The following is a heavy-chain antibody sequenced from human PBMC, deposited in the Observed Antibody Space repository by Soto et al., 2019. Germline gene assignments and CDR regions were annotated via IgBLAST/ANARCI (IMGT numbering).Heavy chain of an antibody. CDR2: IESGGST. CDR1: GFTVSSSY. V-gene: IGHV3-53*01. J-gene: IGHJ6*02. CDR3: AKDLGPLRLLNYYFYGLDV. Sequence: AVGSLRLSCNASGFTVSSSYMSWVRQAPGMGLEWVAVIESGGSTHYADSVKGRFTISRDNPKNMIYLQLDTLRAEDTAVYYCAKDLGPLRLLNYYFYGLDVWGQGTTVTVSS. D-gene: IGHD2-15*01.